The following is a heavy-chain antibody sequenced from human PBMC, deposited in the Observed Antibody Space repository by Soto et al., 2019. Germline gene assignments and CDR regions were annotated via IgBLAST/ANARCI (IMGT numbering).Heavy chain of an antibody. V-gene: IGHV1-69*01. D-gene: IGHD1-26*01. CDR1: GGTFSSYT. J-gene: IGHJ4*02. Sequence: QVQLVQSGAEVKKPGSSVTVSCKASGGTFSSYTISWVRHASGQGLEWMAGISPIFGTPIYAQKFQDRVTITADDSTMTAYMEMNRLTSEDTAVFYSARVVVGSRLSLDYWGQGTLVTISS. CDR3: ARVVVGSRLSLDY. CDR2: ISPIFGTP.